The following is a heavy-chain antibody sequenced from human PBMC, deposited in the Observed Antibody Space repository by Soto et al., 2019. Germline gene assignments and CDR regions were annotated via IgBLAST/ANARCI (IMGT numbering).Heavy chain of an antibody. Sequence: QVQLVESGGGVVQPGRSLRLSCAASGFTFSSYGMHWVRQAPGKGLEWVAVISYDGSNKYYADSVKGRFTISRDNSKNTLYLQMNSLRAEDTAVYYCAKDLEYYDFWSGYNSPWGQGTLVTVSS. CDR3: AKDLEYYDFWSGYNSP. D-gene: IGHD3-3*01. CDR2: ISYDGSNK. V-gene: IGHV3-30*18. CDR1: GFTFSSYG. J-gene: IGHJ5*02.